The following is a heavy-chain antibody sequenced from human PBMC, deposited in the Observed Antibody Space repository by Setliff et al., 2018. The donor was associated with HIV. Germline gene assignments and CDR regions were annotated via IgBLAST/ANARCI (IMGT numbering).Heavy chain of an antibody. CDR2: ISGTGGTT. J-gene: IGHJ3*02. V-gene: IGHV3-23*01. D-gene: IGHD1-1*01. CDR3: ARVTVDWRFGNAFDI. Sequence: GSLRLSCAASQFTFSSYAMSWVRQAPGKGLEWVSGISGTGGTTYYADSVKGRFTISRDNAKNSLYLQMNSLRAEDTAVYYCARVTVDWRFGNAFDIWGQGTMVTVSS. CDR1: QFTFSSYA.